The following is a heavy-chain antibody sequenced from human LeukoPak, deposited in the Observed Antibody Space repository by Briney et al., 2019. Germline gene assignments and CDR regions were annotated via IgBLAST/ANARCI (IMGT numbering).Heavy chain of an antibody. CDR2: FDPEDGET. J-gene: IGHJ5*02. CDR3: ATGPFLGHCSSTSCIGPFDP. V-gene: IGHV1-24*01. Sequence: ASVKVSCKVSGYTLTELSMHWVRQAPGRGLEWMGGFDPEDGETIYTQKFQGRVTMTEDTSTDTAYMELSSLRSEDTAVYYCATGPFLGHCSSTSCIGPFDPWGQGTLVTVSS. D-gene: IGHD2-2*01. CDR1: GYTLTELS.